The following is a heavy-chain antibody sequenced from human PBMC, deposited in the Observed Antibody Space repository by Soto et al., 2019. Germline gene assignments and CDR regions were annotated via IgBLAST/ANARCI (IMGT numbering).Heavy chain of an antibody. CDR2: ISPDGSDV. V-gene: IGHV3-74*01. J-gene: IGHJ4*02. CDR1: GFPFTNYW. D-gene: IGHD2-8*02. Sequence: PGGSLILSCAASGFPFTNYWMNWVRQTPGKGLMWVSRISPDGSDVGYADSVEGRFTVSRDNAKNTLYLQMHSLRAEDTAMYYCACWGHIVQVAPSDFDRWGQGTLVTVSS. CDR3: ACWGHIVQVAPSDFDR.